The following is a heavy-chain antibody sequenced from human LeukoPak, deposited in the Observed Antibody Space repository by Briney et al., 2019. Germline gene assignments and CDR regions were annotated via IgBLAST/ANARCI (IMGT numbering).Heavy chain of an antibody. CDR3: ARDSLDDIAAAGNDADAFDI. V-gene: IGHV3-74*01. D-gene: IGHD6-13*01. CDR2: INSDGSST. Sequence: GGSLRLSCAASGFTFSSYWMHWVRQAPGKGLVWVSRINSDGSSTSYADSMKGRFTISRDNAKNTLYLQMNSLRAEDTAVYYCARDSLDDIAAAGNDADAFDIWGQGTMVTVSS. CDR1: GFTFSSYW. J-gene: IGHJ3*02.